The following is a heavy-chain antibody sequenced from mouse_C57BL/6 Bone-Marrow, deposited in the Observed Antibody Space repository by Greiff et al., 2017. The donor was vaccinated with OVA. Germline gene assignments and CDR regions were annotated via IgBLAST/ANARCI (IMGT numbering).Heavy chain of an antibody. V-gene: IGHV14-4*01. CDR2: IDPYNGDP. J-gene: IGHJ2*01. Sequence: EVQLQESGAELVMPGASVKLSCTASGFNIKDAYLHWVKPRPEQGLEWIGWIDPYNGDPEYASQFQGKATITADTSSNTASLQLSSLPSEDTAGYYCTLEDDYRYLDYWGQGTTLTVSS. D-gene: IGHD2-4*01. CDR1: GFNIKDAY. CDR3: TLEDDYRYLDY.